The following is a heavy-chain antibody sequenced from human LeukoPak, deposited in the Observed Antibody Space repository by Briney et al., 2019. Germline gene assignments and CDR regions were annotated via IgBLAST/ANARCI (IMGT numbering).Heavy chain of an antibody. CDR1: GGSISSSNW. V-gene: IGHV4-4*02. CDR2: IYHSGST. Sequence: SGTLSLTCAVSGGSISSSNWWSWVRQPPGKGLEWIGEIYHSGSTNYNPSLKSRVTISVDNSKNQFSLKLSSVTAADTAVYYCARVPWDIVVVPAASRPTYYYYGMDVWGKGTTVTVSS. J-gene: IGHJ6*04. CDR3: ARVPWDIVVVPAASRPTYYYYGMDV. D-gene: IGHD2-2*01.